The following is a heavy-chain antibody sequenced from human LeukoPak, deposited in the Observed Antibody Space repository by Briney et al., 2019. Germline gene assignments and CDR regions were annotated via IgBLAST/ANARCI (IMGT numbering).Heavy chain of an antibody. CDR2: IYYSGST. V-gene: IGHV4-59*08. D-gene: IGHD3-16*01. CDR1: GGSISSYY. CDR3: AGIDYDYVWGYFDY. Sequence: PSETLSLTCTVSGGSISSYYWSWIRQPPGKGLEWIGYIYYSGSTNYNPSLKSRVTISVDTSKNQFSLKLSSVTAADTAVYYCAGIDYDYVWGYFDYWGQGTLVTVSS. J-gene: IGHJ4*02.